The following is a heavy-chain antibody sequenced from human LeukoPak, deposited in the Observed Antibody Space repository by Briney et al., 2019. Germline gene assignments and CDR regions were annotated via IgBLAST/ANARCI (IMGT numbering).Heavy chain of an antibody. CDR3: AKGSPPGD. J-gene: IGHJ4*02. D-gene: IGHD3-16*01. CDR1: GFTFSDYY. V-gene: IGHV3-11*03. Sequence: GESLKISCAASGFTFSDYYMTWIRRAPGKGLEWVSYISTTSGFTNYADSVRGRFTISRDNAKNSLFLQMNTLRPDDTAVYYCAKGSPPGDWGQGTLVTVSS. CDR2: ISTTSGFT.